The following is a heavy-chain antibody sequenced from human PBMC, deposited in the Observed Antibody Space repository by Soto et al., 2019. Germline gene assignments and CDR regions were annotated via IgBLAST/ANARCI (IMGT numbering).Heavy chain of an antibody. D-gene: IGHD2-15*01. Sequence: GGSLRLSCAASGFTFSNAWMSWVRQAPGKGLEWVGRIKSKTDGGTTDYAAPVKGRFTISRDDSKNTLYLQMNSLKTEDTAVYYFTTKGPVYFRGGSCYFNKKAFFDYWGKGTWVNVPS. J-gene: IGHJ4*02. V-gene: IGHV3-15*01. CDR1: GFTFSNAW. CDR3: TTKGPVYFRGGSCYFNKKAFFDY. CDR2: IKSKTDGGTT.